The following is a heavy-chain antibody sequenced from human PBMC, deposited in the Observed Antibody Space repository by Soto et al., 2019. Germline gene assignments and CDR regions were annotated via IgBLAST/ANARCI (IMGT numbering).Heavy chain of an antibody. V-gene: IGHV3-33*01. J-gene: IGHJ6*02. Sequence: GGSLRLSCAASGFTFSSYGMHWVRQAPGKGLEWVAVIWYDGSNKHYADSVKGRFTISRDNSKNTLYLQMNSLRAEDTAVYYCAVGLGYYYYYGMDVWGQGTTVTVSS. D-gene: IGHD1-26*01. CDR2: IWYDGSNK. CDR3: AVGLGYYYYYGMDV. CDR1: GFTFSSYG.